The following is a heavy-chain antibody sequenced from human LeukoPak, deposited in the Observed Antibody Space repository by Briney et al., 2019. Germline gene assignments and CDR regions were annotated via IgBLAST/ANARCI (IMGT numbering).Heavy chain of an antibody. CDR2: INQDGRVK. V-gene: IGHV3-7*01. CDR3: SNGIYDNSY. CDR1: GFPFTIYC. D-gene: IGHD3-22*01. J-gene: IGHJ4*02. Sequence: GRTLRLSCTASGFPFTIYCMAWVRQTPGKGLESVSNINQDGRVKYYAESVRRRFTISRDNAKTSLYLQMNSLRAEDTAVYYCSNGIYDNSYWGQGTLVTVSS.